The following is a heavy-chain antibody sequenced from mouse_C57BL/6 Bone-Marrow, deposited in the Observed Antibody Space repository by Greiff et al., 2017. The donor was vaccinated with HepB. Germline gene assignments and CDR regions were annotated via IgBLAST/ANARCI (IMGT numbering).Heavy chain of an antibody. D-gene: IGHD1-1*01. CDR2: IYPGDGDT. CDR1: GYAFSSSW. CDR3: ARGRLLRDYAMDY. V-gene: IGHV1-82*01. J-gene: IGHJ4*01. Sequence: VQLKESGPELVKPGASVKISCKASGYAFSSSWMNWVKQRPGKGLEWIGRIYPGDGDTNYNGKFKGKATLTADKSSSTAYMQLSSLTSEDSAVYFCARGRLLRDYAMDYWGQGTSVTVSS.